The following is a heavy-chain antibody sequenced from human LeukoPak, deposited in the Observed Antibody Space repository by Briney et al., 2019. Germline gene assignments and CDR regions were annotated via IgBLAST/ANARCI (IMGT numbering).Heavy chain of an antibody. D-gene: IGHD3-16*01. CDR2: INEDASTI. Sequence: GGSLRLSCVASGFTLSRYWMHWVRQVPGKGLEWVSRINEDASTITYADSVKGRFTISRDNAKNTLYLQMNSLRAEDTAVYFCVRDLILVWTPGDDFDHWGQGTLDTVSS. J-gene: IGHJ4*02. V-gene: IGHV3-74*03. CDR3: VRDLILVWTPGDDFDH. CDR1: GFTLSRYW.